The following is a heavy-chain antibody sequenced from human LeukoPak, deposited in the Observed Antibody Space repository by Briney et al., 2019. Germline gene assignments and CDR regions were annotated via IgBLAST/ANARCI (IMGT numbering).Heavy chain of an antibody. D-gene: IGHD6-13*01. J-gene: IGHJ4*02. CDR3: ARMGIAAVGAYYFDY. Sequence: GGSLRLSCAASGFTFSDYYMSCIRQAPGKGQEWVSYISRNSYTNYADSVKGRFTISRDNAKNSLYLQMASLRAEDTAVYYCARMGIAAVGAYYFDYWGQGTLVAVSS. V-gene: IGHV3-11*06. CDR1: GFTFSDYY. CDR2: ISRNSYT.